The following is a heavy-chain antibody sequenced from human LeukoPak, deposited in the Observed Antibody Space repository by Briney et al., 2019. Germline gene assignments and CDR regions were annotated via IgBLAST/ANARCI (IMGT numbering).Heavy chain of an antibody. V-gene: IGHV3-66*01. Sequence: GGSLRLSCAASGFTVTSSNYMNWVRQAPGRGLEWVSGIYTGGTTYYTDSVKGRFTISRDNPNNTLYLQMHSLRAEDTAVYYCAREISRFGIWGQGTLVTVSS. D-gene: IGHD3-16*01. CDR1: GFTVTSSNY. CDR2: IYTGGTT. CDR3: AREISRFGI. J-gene: IGHJ4*02.